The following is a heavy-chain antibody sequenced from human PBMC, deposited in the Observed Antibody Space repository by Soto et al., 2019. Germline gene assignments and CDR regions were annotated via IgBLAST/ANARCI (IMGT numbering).Heavy chain of an antibody. J-gene: IGHJ3*02. CDR1: GFTFSTQV. CDR3: AKDGDYGGVNDVFDI. V-gene: IGHV3-33*03. D-gene: IGHD3-10*01. Sequence: GGSRRLSCAASGFTFSTQVMHWVRQAPGKGLEWVALIWHDGSKKYYGDAVNGRFTISRDNSKGTLYLQMNSLRAEDTAVYYCAKDGDYGGVNDVFDIWGRGTMVTVSS. CDR2: IWHDGSKK.